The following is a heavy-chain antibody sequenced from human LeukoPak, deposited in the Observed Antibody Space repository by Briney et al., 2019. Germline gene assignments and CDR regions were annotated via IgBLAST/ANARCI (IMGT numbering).Heavy chain of an antibody. CDR3: ARLGSDYYYAPNWFDP. Sequence: GESLKISCKGSGYSFTSYWIGWVRQMPGKGLEWIGIIYPGDSDTRYSPSFQGQVTISADKSISTAYLQWSSLKASDTAMYYCARLGSDYYYAPNWFDPWGQGTLVTVSS. V-gene: IGHV5-51*01. CDR2: IYPGDSDT. D-gene: IGHD3-10*01. J-gene: IGHJ5*02. CDR1: GYSFTSYW.